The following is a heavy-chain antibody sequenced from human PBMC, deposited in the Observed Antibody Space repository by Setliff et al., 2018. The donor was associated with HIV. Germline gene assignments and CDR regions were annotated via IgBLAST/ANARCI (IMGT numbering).Heavy chain of an antibody. CDR3: AKDAITMVRGHYYYMDV. V-gene: IGHV3-20*04. CDR2: IGWNGGST. Sequence: GGSLRLSCGASGFTFDDYGMSWVRQAPGKGLEWVSGIGWNGGSTTYADSVKGRFTISRDNAENSLYLQMNSLRAEDTAQYYCAKDAITMVRGHYYYMDVWGKGTTVTVSS. D-gene: IGHD3-10*01. J-gene: IGHJ6*03. CDR1: GFTFDDYG.